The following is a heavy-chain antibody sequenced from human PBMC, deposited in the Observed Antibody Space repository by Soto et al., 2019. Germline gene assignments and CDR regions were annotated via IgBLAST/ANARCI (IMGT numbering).Heavy chain of an antibody. D-gene: IGHD2-2*01. V-gene: IGHV3-15*07. Sequence: EVQLVESGGGLVKPGGSLRLSCAASGFTFSNAWMNWVRQAPGKGLEWVDRIKSKTDGGTTDYAAPMKGRFTMSRDDSKNTPYLQTSSLKSETTAGYYCDTRHSCSCDTWGQGRMVTFS. J-gene: IGHJ3*02. CDR1: GFTFSNAW. CDR2: IKSKTDGGTT. CDR3: DTRHSCSCDT.